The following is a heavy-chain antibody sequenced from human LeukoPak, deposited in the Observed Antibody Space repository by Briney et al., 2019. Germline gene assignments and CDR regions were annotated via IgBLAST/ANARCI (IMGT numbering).Heavy chain of an antibody. CDR2: IKQDGSEK. CDR3: ARLYTSGCFDY. CDR1: GFTFSNHW. D-gene: IGHD6-19*01. V-gene: IGHV3-7*01. Sequence: PGGSLRLSCAASGFTFSNHWMSWVRQVPGKGLEWVANIKQDGSEKYYVDSVKGRLSISRDNAKNSLFLQMNSLRGEDTAVYYCARLYTSGCFDYWGQGTLVTVSS. J-gene: IGHJ4*02.